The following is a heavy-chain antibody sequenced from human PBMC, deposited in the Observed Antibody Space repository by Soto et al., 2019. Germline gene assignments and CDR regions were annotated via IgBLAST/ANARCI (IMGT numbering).Heavy chain of an antibody. Sequence: PGGSLRLSCAASGFTFSSYGMHWVRQAPGKGLEWVAVIWYDGSNKYYADSVKGRFTISRDNSKNTLYLQMNSLRAEDTAVYYCERGQGSLYYAYNNWFDPWGQGTLVTVSS. J-gene: IGHJ5*02. D-gene: IGHD2-8*01. CDR1: GFTFSSYG. CDR2: IWYDGSNK. CDR3: ERGQGSLYYAYNNWFDP. V-gene: IGHV3-33*01.